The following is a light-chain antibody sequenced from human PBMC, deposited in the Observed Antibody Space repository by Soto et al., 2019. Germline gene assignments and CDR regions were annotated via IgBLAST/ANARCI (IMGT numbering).Light chain of an antibody. CDR1: SSNIGAGYD. J-gene: IGLJ1*01. CDR3: QSHDSSLHASV. V-gene: IGLV1-40*01. Sequence: QSVLSLPPSVSGALGQRVTISCTGSSSNIGAGYDVHWYLQLPGTAPKLLIYGNTNRPSGVPDRFSGSKSGSSASLAITGLQAEDEADYYCQSHDSSLHASVFGTGTKLTVL. CDR2: GNT.